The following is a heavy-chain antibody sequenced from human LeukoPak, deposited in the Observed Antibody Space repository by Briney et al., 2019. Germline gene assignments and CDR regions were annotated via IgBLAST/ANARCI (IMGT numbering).Heavy chain of an antibody. V-gene: IGHV1-69*05. Sequence: SVKVSCKASGGTFSSYAISWVRQAPGQGLEWMGRIIPIFGTANYAQKFQGRVTITTDESTSTAYMELSSLRSEDTAVYYCARVNRGPYFDWLGPDYYYYMDVWGKGTTVPVSS. CDR3: ARVNRGPYFDWLGPDYYYYMDV. CDR1: GGTFSSYA. CDR2: IIPIFGTA. D-gene: IGHD3-9*01. J-gene: IGHJ6*03.